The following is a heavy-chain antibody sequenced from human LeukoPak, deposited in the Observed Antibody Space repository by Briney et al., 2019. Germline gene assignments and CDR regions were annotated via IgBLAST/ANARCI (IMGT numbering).Heavy chain of an antibody. CDR2: LYNTETT. Sequence: SETLSLTCSVPGGSISRSSYYWGWIRQPPGKGLEWIGSLYNTETTYYNPSLQSRVTISVDTSKNQLSLKLSSVTAADTAVYYCARLTGTYYYYYMDVWGKGTTVTVSS. D-gene: IGHD1-7*01. V-gene: IGHV4-39*01. J-gene: IGHJ6*03. CDR3: ARLTGTYYYYYMDV. CDR1: GGSISRSSYY.